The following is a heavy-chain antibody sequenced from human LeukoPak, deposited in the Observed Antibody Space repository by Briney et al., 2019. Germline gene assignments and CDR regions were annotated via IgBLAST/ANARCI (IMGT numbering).Heavy chain of an antibody. J-gene: IGHJ4*02. CDR1: GFTFSNAW. V-gene: IGHV3-15*01. D-gene: IGHD4-23*01. CDR2: IKSKSDGGTT. Sequence: PGGSLRLSCAASGFTFSNAWMSWVRQAPGKGLEWVGRIKSKSDGGTTDYAAPVKDRFTISRDDSENTLYLQMNSLKIDDTAVYYCTTPTTVVDYWGQGTLVTVSS. CDR3: TTPTTVVDY.